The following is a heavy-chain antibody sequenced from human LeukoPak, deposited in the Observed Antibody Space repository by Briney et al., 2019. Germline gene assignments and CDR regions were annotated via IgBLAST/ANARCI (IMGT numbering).Heavy chain of an antibody. Sequence: AGGSLRLSCAASGFTFSSYWMHWVRQAPGKGLVWVSRINSDGSSTSYADSVKGRFTISRDNAKNALYLQMNSLRAEDTAVYYCARDAPRLYDSSGYLQAGDAFDIWGQGTMVTVSS. CDR1: GFTFSSYW. V-gene: IGHV3-74*01. J-gene: IGHJ3*02. CDR2: INSDGSST. D-gene: IGHD3-22*01. CDR3: ARDAPRLYDSSGYLQAGDAFDI.